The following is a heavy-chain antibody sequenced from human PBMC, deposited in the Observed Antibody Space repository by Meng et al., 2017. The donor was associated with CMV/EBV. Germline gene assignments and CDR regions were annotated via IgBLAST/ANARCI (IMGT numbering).Heavy chain of an antibody. CDR2: IYSGGST. CDR3: ASTARNYYYYGMDV. CDR1: GFTVSSNY. V-gene: IGHV3-66*02. D-gene: IGHD2-21*02. Sequence: GESLKISCAAPGFTVSSNYMSWVRQAPGKGLEWVSVIYSGGSTYYADSVKGRFTISRDNSKNTLYLQMNSPRPEDTAVYYCASTARNYYYYGMDVWGQGTTVTVSS. J-gene: IGHJ6*02.